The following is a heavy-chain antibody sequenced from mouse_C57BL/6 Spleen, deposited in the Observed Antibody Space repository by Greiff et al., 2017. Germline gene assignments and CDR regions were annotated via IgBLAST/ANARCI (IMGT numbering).Heavy chain of an antibody. D-gene: IGHD2-4*01. CDR1: GFTFSSYA. CDR2: ISSGGDYI. V-gene: IGHV5-9-1*02. CDR3: TGYYDYDQVFAY. J-gene: IGHJ3*01. Sequence: EVKVVESGEGLVKPGGSLKLSCAASGFTFSSYAMPWVRQTPEKRLEWVAYISSGGDYIYYADTVKGRFTISRDNARNTLYLQMSSLKSEDTAMYYCTGYYDYDQVFAYWGQGSLVTGSA.